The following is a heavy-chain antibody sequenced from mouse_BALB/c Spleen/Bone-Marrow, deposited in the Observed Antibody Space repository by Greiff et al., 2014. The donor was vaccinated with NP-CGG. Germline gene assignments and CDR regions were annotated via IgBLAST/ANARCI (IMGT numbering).Heavy chain of an antibody. Sequence: QVQLQQSGAELVRPGTSVQLSCKASGYSFTNYWTNWVKQRPGQGLEWIGVIHPYDSESRLNQKFKDKATLTVDKSSTTAYMQLSSPTSEDSAVYYCARGLGEIWGYWGQGTTLTVSS. CDR1: GYSFTNYW. J-gene: IGHJ2*01. CDR3: ARGLGEIWGY. CDR2: IHPYDSES. V-gene: IGHV1-59*01. D-gene: IGHD4-1*01.